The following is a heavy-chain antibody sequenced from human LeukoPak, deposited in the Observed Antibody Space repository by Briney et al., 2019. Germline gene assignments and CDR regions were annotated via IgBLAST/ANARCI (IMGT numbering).Heavy chain of an antibody. CDR1: GFTFSSYE. J-gene: IGHJ3*01. CDR2: ISNSGNTI. Sequence: GGSLRLSCAASGFTFSSYEINWVRQAPGKGLEWVSYISNSGNTIYYADSVKGRFTISRDNAKNSLYLQMNSLRAEDTAVYYCSAGEGYYDSSDYYSAWAFNVWGQGTMVTVSS. D-gene: IGHD3-22*01. V-gene: IGHV3-48*03. CDR3: SAGEGYYDSSDYYSAWAFNV.